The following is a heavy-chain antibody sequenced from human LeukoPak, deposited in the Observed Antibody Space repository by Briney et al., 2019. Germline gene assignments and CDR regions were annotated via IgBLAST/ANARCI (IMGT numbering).Heavy chain of an antibody. CDR1: GGSISSYY. D-gene: IGHD3-22*01. CDR3: ARAKGSSGYYQLPIDY. CDR2: IYYSGST. J-gene: IGHJ4*02. V-gene: IGHV4-59*01. Sequence: SETLSLTCTVSGGSISSYYWSWIRQPPGKGLEWIGYIYYSGSTNYNPSLKSRVTISGDTSKNQFSLKLRSVTAADTALYYCARAKGSSGYYQLPIDYWGQGILVTVSS.